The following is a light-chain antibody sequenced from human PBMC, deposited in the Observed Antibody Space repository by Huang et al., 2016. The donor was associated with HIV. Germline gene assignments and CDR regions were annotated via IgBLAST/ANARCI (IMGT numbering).Light chain of an antibody. V-gene: IGKV3-20*01. CDR2: GAS. CDR3: QQYGTSPLT. Sequence: EVMLTQSPGTLSLSPGKRVALSCRASETIASNYLAWYRQSPGQAPRLLIYGASNRATDTPDRCSGSGSGTDFTLTITKLEPEDSAVYYCQQYGTSPLTFGQGTRVEIK. J-gene: IGKJ1*01. CDR1: ETIASNY.